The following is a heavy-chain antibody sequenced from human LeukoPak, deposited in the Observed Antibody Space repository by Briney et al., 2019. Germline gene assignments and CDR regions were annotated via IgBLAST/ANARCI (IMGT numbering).Heavy chain of an antibody. CDR3: ARDKAAGPYYFDY. J-gene: IGHJ4*02. CDR2: FSAYNGNT. CDR1: GYTFTSYG. V-gene: IGHV1-18*01. D-gene: IGHD6-13*01. Sequence: ASVKVSCKASGYTFTSYGVSWVRQAPGPGLEWMGWFSAYNGNTNSAQKSQDRVSMTTDTYTSTAYMELRSLRSDDTALYYCARDKAAGPYYFDYWGQGTLVTVSA.